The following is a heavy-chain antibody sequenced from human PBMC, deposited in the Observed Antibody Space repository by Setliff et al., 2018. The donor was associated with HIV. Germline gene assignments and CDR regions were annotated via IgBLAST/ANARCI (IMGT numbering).Heavy chain of an antibody. CDR1: GFTFSSYE. V-gene: IGHV3-48*03. CDR3: AAQGVL. CDR2: ISSSGTTT. Sequence: SLRLSCAASGFTFSSYEMNWVRQAPGKGLEWLSYISSSGTTTYYADSVKGRFTISRDNAKNSVLLQMNSLRVEDTAVYFCAAQGVLWGQGTQVTVSS. J-gene: IGHJ4*02.